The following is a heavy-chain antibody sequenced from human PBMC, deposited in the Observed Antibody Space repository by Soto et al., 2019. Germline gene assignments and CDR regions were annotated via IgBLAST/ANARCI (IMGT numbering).Heavy chain of an antibody. CDR3: VAWYYYDSSGYPLAGGRDY. V-gene: IGHV1-69*02. Sequence: QVQLVQSGAEVKKPGSSVKVSCKASGGTFSSYTISWVRQAPGQGLEWMGRIIPILGIANYAQKFQGRVTITADKSTSTAYMELSSLRSEDTAVYYCVAWYYYDSSGYPLAGGRDYWGQGTLVTVSS. CDR2: IIPILGIA. CDR1: GGTFSSYT. D-gene: IGHD3-22*01. J-gene: IGHJ4*02.